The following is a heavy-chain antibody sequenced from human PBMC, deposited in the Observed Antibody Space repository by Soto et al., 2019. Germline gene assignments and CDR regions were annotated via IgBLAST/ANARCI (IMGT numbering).Heavy chain of an antibody. Sequence: EVQLLESWGGLVQPGGSLRLSCAASGFNFSTYALNWVRHSPGKGLEWVSAITGVTRTFFADFVKGRFTISRDNSKNTLFLQMNSLRPEDTAVYYCAKWEAAGNYYSYYHFHGMEVWGQGTTVTVSS. V-gene: IGHV3-23*01. D-gene: IGHD3-10*01. CDR1: GFNFSTYA. CDR3: AKWEAAGNYYSYYHFHGMEV. J-gene: IGHJ6*02. CDR2: ITGVTRT.